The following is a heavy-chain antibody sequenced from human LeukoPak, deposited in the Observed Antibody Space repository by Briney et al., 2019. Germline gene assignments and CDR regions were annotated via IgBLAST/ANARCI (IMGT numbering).Heavy chain of an antibody. CDR3: ARALLGYSKSWYYFDY. Sequence: GGSLRLSCVVSGFTFSSYGMHWVRQAPGKGLEWVALIWYDGSNKYYADSVKGRFTISRGNSKNTLHLQMNSLRAEDTAVYYYARALLGYSKSWYYFDYWGQGTLVSVSS. CDR2: IWYDGSNK. J-gene: IGHJ4*02. D-gene: IGHD6-13*01. V-gene: IGHV3-30*02. CDR1: GFTFSSYG.